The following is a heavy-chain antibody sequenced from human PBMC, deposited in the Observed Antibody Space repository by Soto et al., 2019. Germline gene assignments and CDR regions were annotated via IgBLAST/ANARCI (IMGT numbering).Heavy chain of an antibody. CDR3: ASDRGGSGSYYDT. D-gene: IGHD3-10*01. J-gene: IGHJ5*02. Sequence: QVQLQESGPGLVKPSQTLSLTCTVSGGSISSGGYYWSWIRQHPGKGLEWIGYIYYSGSTYYNPSVKSRVTISVDKSQNQFYLKLSSVTGADTAVYDCASDRGGSGSYYDTWVQGIMVTVSS. V-gene: IGHV4-31*03. CDR1: GGSISSGGYY. CDR2: IYYSGST.